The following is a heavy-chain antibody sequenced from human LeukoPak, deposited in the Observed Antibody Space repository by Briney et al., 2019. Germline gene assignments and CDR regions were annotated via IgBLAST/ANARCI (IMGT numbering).Heavy chain of an antibody. CDR1: GYTFTGYY. CDR3: ARGDGSYSCDY. Sequence: GASVKVSCKASGYTFTGYYMYWVRQAPGQELECRGWINPYSGGTNYAQKFQGRVTMTRDTSISTAYMELGRLTSDDTAVYYCARGDGSYSCDYWGQGTLVTVPS. CDR2: INPYSGGT. J-gene: IGHJ4*02. V-gene: IGHV1-2*02. D-gene: IGHD1-26*01.